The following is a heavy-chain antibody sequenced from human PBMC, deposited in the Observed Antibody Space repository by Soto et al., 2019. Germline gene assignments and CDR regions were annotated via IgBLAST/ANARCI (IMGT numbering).Heavy chain of an antibody. CDR3: AGLRGVGWFGAQSSFDY. D-gene: IGHD3-10*01. Sequence: EVQLVQSGAEVKKPGESLKISGKGSGYSFTSYWIGWVRQMPGKGLEWMGIIFPGDSDTRYSPSFQGQVTISDDKSISAAYLQLNILKASDTAMDYCAGLRGVGWFGAQSSFDYLGHGTLVTVSS. V-gene: IGHV5-51*03. CDR1: GYSFTSYW. J-gene: IGHJ4*01. CDR2: IFPGDSDT.